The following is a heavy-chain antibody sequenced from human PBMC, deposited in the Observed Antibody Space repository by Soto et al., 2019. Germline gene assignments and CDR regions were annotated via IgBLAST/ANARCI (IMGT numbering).Heavy chain of an antibody. Sequence: GGSLRLSCAASGFTFSSYWMSWVRQAPGKGLEWVANIKQDGSEKYYVDSVKGRFAISRDNAKNSLYLQMNSLRAEDTAVYYCARGFQYNWNDGWYFDLWGRGTLVTVSS. CDR3: ARGFQYNWNDGWYFDL. D-gene: IGHD1-1*01. J-gene: IGHJ2*01. CDR2: IKQDGSEK. V-gene: IGHV3-7*01. CDR1: GFTFSSYW.